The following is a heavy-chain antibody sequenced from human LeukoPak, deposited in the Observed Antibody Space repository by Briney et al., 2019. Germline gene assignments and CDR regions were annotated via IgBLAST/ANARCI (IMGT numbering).Heavy chain of an antibody. CDR1: GGSISSYY. D-gene: IGHD1-26*01. CDR2: IYYSGST. J-gene: IGHJ4*02. V-gene: IGHV4-59*01. Sequence: ETSETLSLTCTVSGGSISSYYWSWIRQPPGKGLEWIGYIYYSGSTNYNPSLKSRVTISVDTSKNQFSLKLSSVTAADTAVYYCARDSARYSGSYYYWGQGTLVTVSS. CDR3: ARDSARYSGSYYY.